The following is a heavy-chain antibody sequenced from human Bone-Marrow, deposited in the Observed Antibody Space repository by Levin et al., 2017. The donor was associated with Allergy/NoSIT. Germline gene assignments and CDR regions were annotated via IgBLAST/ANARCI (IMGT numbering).Heavy chain of an antibody. V-gene: IGHV4-59*01. D-gene: IGHD3-3*01. J-gene: IGHJ6*02. CDR3: ARDVSNYYYYSDMDV. CDR2: IYYTGTT. CDR1: GGSINNYY. Sequence: PSETLSLTCTVSGGSINNYYWSWIRQPPGKGLEWIGHIYYTGTTNYNPSLESRVTISVDTSKNQFSLRLTSVTAADTAVYYCARDVSNYYYYSDMDVWGQGTTVTVSS.